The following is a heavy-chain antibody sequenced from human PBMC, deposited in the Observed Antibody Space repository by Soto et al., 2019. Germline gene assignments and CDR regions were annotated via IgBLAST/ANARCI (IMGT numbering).Heavy chain of an antibody. Sequence: QVQLVQSGAEVKKPGSSVKVSCKASGGTFSSYTISWVRQAPGQGLEWMGRIIPILGIANYAQKFQGRVTSTADKSTSTAYMELSSLRSEDTAVYYCARGREIVGGEVDYWGQGTLVTVSS. J-gene: IGHJ4*02. CDR2: IIPILGIA. CDR1: GGTFSSYT. D-gene: IGHD1-26*01. CDR3: ARGREIVGGEVDY. V-gene: IGHV1-69*02.